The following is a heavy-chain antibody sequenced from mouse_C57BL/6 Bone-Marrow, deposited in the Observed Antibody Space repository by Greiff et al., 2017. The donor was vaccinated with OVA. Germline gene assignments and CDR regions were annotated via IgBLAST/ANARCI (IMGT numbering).Heavy chain of an antibody. CDR2: IHPISGST. CDR1: GYTFTSYW. J-gene: IGHJ2*01. V-gene: IGHV1-64*01. Sequence: QVQLQQSGAELVKPGASVKLSCKASGYTFTSYWMHWVKQRPGQGLEWIGMIHPISGSTNYNEKFKSKATLTVDKSSSTAYMQLSSLTSEDSAVYYCARPHCGSSPLDYWGQGTTLTVSS. D-gene: IGHD1-1*01. CDR3: ARPHCGSSPLDY.